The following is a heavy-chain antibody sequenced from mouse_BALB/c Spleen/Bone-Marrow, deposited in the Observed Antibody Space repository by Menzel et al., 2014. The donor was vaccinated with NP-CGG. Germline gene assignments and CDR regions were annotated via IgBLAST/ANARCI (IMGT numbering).Heavy chain of an antibody. CDR1: GYTFTSYW. D-gene: IGHD2-1*01. J-gene: IGHJ4*01. CDR3: ARYGNYDAMDY. CDR2: INPSNGRT. Sequence: QVQLKESGAELVKPGASVKLPCKASGYTFTSYWMHWVKQRPGQGLEWIGEINPSNGRTNYNETFKSKATLTVDKSSTTAYMQLSSLTSDDSAVYCCARYGNYDAMDYWGQGTSVTVSS. V-gene: IGHV1S81*02.